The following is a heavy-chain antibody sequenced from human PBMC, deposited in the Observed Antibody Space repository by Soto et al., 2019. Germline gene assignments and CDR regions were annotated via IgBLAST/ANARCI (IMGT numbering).Heavy chain of an antibody. CDR3: ARSQGSSTSLEIYYYYYYGMDV. J-gene: IGHJ6*02. CDR2: IIPISDTT. CDR1: GGTFSSYA. D-gene: IGHD2-2*01. Sequence: QVQLVQSGAEVKKPGSSVKVSCTASGGTFSSYAISGVRQAPGQGLEWMGGIIPISDTTNYAQKFQGRVTITADESTSTAYMELSSLRSEDTAVYYCARSQGSSTSLEIYYYYYYGMDVWGQGTTVTVSS. V-gene: IGHV1-69*01.